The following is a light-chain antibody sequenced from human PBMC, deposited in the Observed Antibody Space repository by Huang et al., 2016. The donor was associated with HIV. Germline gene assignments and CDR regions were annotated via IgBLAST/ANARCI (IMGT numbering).Light chain of an antibody. CDR2: DAS. Sequence: DIQMPQSPSSLSASVGDRVTITSQASHDITNSLNWYQHKSGKAPKLLIYDASNLQTGVPSRFSGSGSGTDFTFTISSLQPEDIATYYCQQYDNLPLTFGGGTKVEIK. CDR1: HDITNS. J-gene: IGKJ4*01. CDR3: QQYDNLPLT. V-gene: IGKV1-33*01.